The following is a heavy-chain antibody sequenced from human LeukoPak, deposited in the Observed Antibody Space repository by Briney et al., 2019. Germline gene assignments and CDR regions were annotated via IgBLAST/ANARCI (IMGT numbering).Heavy chain of an antibody. CDR2: ISPNSGGT. J-gene: IGHJ6*02. Sequence: ASVKVSCKASGYTFTGYYMHWVRQAPGQGLEWMGRISPNSGGTNYAQKFQGRVTMTRDTSISTAYMELSRLRSDDTAVYYCASQRNWNVYYYGMDVWGQGTTVTVSS. CDR3: ASQRNWNVYYYGMDV. D-gene: IGHD1-20*01. CDR1: GYTFTGYY. V-gene: IGHV1-2*06.